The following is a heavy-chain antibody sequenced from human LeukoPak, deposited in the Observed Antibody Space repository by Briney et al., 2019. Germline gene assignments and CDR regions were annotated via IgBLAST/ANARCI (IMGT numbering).Heavy chain of an antibody. CDR2: IYYSGST. CDR3: ARDQGMMRGAFDI. D-gene: IGHD3-10*01. Sequence: SQTLSLTCTVSGGSISSGDYYWSWIRQPPGKGLEWIGYIYYSGSTYYNPSLKSRVTMSVDTSKNQFSLKLSSVTAADTAVYYCARDQGMMRGAFDIWGQGTMVTVSS. CDR1: GGSISSGDYY. V-gene: IGHV4-30-4*01. J-gene: IGHJ3*02.